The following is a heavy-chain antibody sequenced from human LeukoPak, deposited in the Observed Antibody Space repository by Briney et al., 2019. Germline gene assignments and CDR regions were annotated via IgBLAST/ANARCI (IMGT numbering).Heavy chain of an antibody. V-gene: IGHV1-69*05. D-gene: IGHD2-21*02. Sequence: ASVKVPCKASGGTFSSYAISWVRQAPGQGLEWMGRIIPIFGTANYAQKFQGRVTITTDESTSTAYMELSSLRAEDTAVYYCARDTLAYCGGDCLQFDYWGQGTLVTVSS. CDR2: IIPIFGTA. J-gene: IGHJ4*02. CDR3: ARDTLAYCGGDCLQFDY. CDR1: GGTFSSYA.